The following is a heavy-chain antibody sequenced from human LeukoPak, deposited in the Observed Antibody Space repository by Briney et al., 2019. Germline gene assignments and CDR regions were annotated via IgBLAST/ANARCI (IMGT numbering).Heavy chain of an antibody. J-gene: IGHJ3*02. CDR2: INPNSGGT. Sequence: ASVKVSCKASGYTFTGYYMHWVRQAPGQGLEWMGWINPNSGGTNYAQKFQGRVTMTRDTSISTAYMELSRLRSDDTAVYNCAGAPTVTTIAFDIWGQGTMVTVSS. D-gene: IGHD4-4*01. CDR3: AGAPTVTTIAFDI. V-gene: IGHV1-2*02. CDR1: GYTFTGYY.